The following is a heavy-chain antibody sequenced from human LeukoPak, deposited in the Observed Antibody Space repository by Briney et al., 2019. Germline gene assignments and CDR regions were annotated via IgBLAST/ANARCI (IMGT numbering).Heavy chain of an antibody. CDR2: INPNSGGT. CDR1: GYTFTGYY. J-gene: IGHJ5*02. Sequence: ASVKVSCKASGYTFTGYYMHWVRQAPGQGLEWMGWINPNSGGTNYAQKFQGRVTMTRDTSISTAYMELSRLGSDDTAVYYCARGAGRIQLWLTNNWFDPWGQGTLVTVSS. V-gene: IGHV1-2*02. D-gene: IGHD5-18*01. CDR3: ARGAGRIQLWLTNNWFDP.